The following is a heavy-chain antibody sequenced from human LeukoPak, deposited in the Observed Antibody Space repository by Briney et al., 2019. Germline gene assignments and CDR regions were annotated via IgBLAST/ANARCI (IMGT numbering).Heavy chain of an antibody. D-gene: IGHD6-13*01. CDR2: INHSGST. J-gene: IGHJ1*01. Sequence: PSETLSLACAVYGGSFSGYYWSWIRQPPGKGLEWIGEINHSGSTNYNPSLKSRVTISVDTSKNQFSLKLSSVTAADTAVYYCARESSSQAEYFQHWGQGTLVTVSS. CDR1: GGSFSGYY. CDR3: ARESSSQAEYFQH. V-gene: IGHV4-34*01.